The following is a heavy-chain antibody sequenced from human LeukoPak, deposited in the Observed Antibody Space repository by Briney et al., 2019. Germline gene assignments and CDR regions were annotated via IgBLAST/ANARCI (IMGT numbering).Heavy chain of an antibody. V-gene: IGHV1-2*02. CDR3: ARVPSYGEDYSFDY. CDR2: INPNGGGT. Sequence: ASVKVSCKASGYTFTGYYMHWVRQAPGQGLEWMGWINPNGGGTNYAQKFQGRVTMTRDTSISTAYMELSRLRSDDTAVYYCARVPSYGEDYSFDYWGQGTLVTVSS. D-gene: IGHD4-17*01. CDR1: GYTFTGYY. J-gene: IGHJ4*02.